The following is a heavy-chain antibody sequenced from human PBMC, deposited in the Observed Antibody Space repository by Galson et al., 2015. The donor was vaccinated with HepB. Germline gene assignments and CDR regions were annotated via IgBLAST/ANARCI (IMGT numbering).Heavy chain of an antibody. Sequence: SVKVSCKASGGTFSSYAISWVRQAPGQGLEWMGGIIPIFGTANYAQKFQGRVTITADESTSTAYMELSSLRSEDTAVYYCATSSSGLISSWYLRCNWGQGTLVTVSS. D-gene: IGHD6-13*01. J-gene: IGHJ4*02. CDR3: ATSSSGLISSWYLRCN. V-gene: IGHV1-69*13. CDR2: IIPIFGTA. CDR1: GGTFSSYA.